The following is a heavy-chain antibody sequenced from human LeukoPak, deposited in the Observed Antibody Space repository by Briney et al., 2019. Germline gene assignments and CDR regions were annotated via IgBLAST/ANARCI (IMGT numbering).Heavy chain of an antibody. D-gene: IGHD6-19*01. CDR2: IYYSGST. J-gene: IGHJ1*01. V-gene: IGHV4-59*08. CDR3: ARAYSSGWNPPGYFQH. Sequence: SETLSLTCTVSGGSISSYYWSWIRQPPGKGLEWIGYIYYSGSTNYNPSLKSRVTISVDTSKNQFSLKLSSVTAADTAVYYCARAYSSGWNPPGYFQHWGQSTLVTVSS. CDR1: GGSISSYY.